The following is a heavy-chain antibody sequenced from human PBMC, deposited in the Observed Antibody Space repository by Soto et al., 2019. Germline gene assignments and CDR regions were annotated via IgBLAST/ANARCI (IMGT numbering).Heavy chain of an antibody. CDR3: ARDSGGYYYDYGMDV. V-gene: IGHV4-59*01. Sequence: PSETLSLTCTVSGGSISSYYWSWIRQPPGKGLEWIGYIYYSGSTNYNPSLKSRVTISVDTSKNQFSLKLSSVTAADTAVYYCARDSGGYYYDYGMDVWGQGTTVTVSS. J-gene: IGHJ6*02. D-gene: IGHD3-10*01. CDR1: GGSISSYY. CDR2: IYYSGST.